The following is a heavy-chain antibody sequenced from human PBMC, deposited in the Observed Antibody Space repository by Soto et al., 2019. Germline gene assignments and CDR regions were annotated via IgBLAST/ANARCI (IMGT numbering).Heavy chain of an antibody. CDR2: ISSISSTI. CDR3: ARPTYYYDNSAASAY. J-gene: IGHJ4*02. CDR1: RLTLCRYG. V-gene: IGHV3-48*01. D-gene: IGHD3-22*01. Sequence: GGPLGQSEASSRLTLCRYGMNLVRQAPGNGLEWVSYISSISSTIFYTDSVKGRFTVARDNANNSLYLQINSLRAEDTAVYYCARPTYYYDNSAASAYRGQGPLASGSS.